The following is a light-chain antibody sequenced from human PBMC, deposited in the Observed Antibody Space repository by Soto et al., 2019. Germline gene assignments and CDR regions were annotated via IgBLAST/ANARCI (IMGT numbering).Light chain of an antibody. V-gene: IGKV3-20*01. CDR3: QQYGSSPYT. J-gene: IGKJ2*01. CDR2: AAS. CDR1: RRVSSNY. Sequence: EVVLTQSPDTLSLSPGETATLYCRASRRVSSNYLAWYQQKRGQPPRLIIYAASSGAAGIPDRFRGSGSETDFTLTISKVEPEDFEVYYCQQYGSSPYTFAQGTKVDIX.